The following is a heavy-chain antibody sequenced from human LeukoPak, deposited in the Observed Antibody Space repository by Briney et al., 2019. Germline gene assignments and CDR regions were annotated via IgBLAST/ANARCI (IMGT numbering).Heavy chain of an antibody. CDR1: GFTFSSYW. D-gene: IGHD3-22*01. J-gene: IGHJ4*02. CDR2: IKEDGSEK. V-gene: IGHV3-7*01. CDR3: ARGRFNYDSSGYSSFYH. Sequence: GSLRLSCAASGFTFSSYWMSWVRQAPGKGLEWVANIKEDGSEKYYVDSVKGRFTISRDNAKNSQYLQMNSLRAEDTAVYYCARGRFNYDSSGYSSFYHWGQGTLVTVSS.